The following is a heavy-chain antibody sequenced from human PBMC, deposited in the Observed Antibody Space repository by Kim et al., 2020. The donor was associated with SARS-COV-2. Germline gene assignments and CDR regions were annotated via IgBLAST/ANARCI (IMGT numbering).Heavy chain of an antibody. Sequence: EKGRFTISRDNAKNSLYLQMNSLGAEDTALYYCAKGKGAGTFYYYYGMDVWGQGATVTVSS. D-gene: IGHD6-19*01. V-gene: IGHV3-9*01. CDR3: AKGKGAGTFYYYYGMDV. J-gene: IGHJ6*02.